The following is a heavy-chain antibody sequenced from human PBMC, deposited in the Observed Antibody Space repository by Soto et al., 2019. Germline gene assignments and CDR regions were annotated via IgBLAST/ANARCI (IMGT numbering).Heavy chain of an antibody. D-gene: IGHD5-18*01. CDR1: GFTFSSYA. J-gene: IGHJ4*02. Sequence: GSLRLSCAASGFTFSSYAMSWIRQAPGKGLEWISTISGSGRSAYYADSVKGRFTISRDDSMNTLYLQMNSLRADDTAVYYCAKDRTDTTMVSRIDYWGQGTLVTVSS. V-gene: IGHV3-23*01. CDR2: ISGSGRSA. CDR3: AKDRTDTTMVSRIDY.